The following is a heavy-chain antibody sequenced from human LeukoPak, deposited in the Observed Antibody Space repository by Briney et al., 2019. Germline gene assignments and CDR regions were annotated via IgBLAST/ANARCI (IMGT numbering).Heavy chain of an antibody. CDR1: GFTFSTYE. Sequence: GGSLRLSCTASGFTFSTYEMNWVRQAPGKGLEWVSYISGSGSTIYYADSVKGRFTISRDNAKNPLYLQMSSLRAEDTALYYCAREGGWATTANDYWGQGTLVTVSS. D-gene: IGHD1-1*01. V-gene: IGHV3-48*03. J-gene: IGHJ4*02. CDR2: ISGSGSTI. CDR3: AREGGWATTANDY.